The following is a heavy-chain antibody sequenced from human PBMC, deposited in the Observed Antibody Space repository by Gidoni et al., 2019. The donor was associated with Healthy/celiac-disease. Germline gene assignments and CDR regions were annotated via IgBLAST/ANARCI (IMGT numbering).Heavy chain of an antibody. D-gene: IGHD6-19*01. V-gene: IGHV2-26*01. Sequence: QVTLKESGPVLVKPTETLTLTCTVPGFSLSNARMGVSWIRQPPGKALEWLAHIFSNDEKSYSTSLKSMLTISKDTSKSQVVLTMTNMDPVDTATYYCARILGIAVAGVRGWFDPWGQGTLVTVSS. CDR1: GFSLSNARMG. CDR3: ARILGIAVAGVRGWFDP. CDR2: IFSNDEK. J-gene: IGHJ5*02.